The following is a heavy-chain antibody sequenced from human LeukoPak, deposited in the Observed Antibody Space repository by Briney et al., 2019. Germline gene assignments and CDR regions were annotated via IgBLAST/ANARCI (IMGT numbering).Heavy chain of an antibody. V-gene: IGHV3-23*01. CDR3: AKDEEGQWLVEAYFDY. Sequence: GGSLRLSCAASGFTFSSYAMSWVRQAPGKGLEWVSAISGSGGSTYYADSVKGRFTISRDNSKNTLYLQMNSQRAEDTAVYYCAKDEEGQWLVEAYFDYWGQGTLVTVSS. CDR2: ISGSGGST. D-gene: IGHD6-19*01. J-gene: IGHJ4*02. CDR1: GFTFSSYA.